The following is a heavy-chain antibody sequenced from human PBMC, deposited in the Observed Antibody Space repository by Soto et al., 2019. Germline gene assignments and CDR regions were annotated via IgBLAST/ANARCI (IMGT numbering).Heavy chain of an antibody. Sequence: GGSLRLSCAASGFTFSSYAMSWVRQAPGKGLEWVSAISGSGGSTYYADSVKGRFTISRDNSKNTLYLQMNSLRAEDTAVYYCASRAVGWLPHYYYMDVWGKGTTVTVSS. D-gene: IGHD5-12*01. J-gene: IGHJ6*03. CDR1: GFTFSSYA. CDR3: ASRAVGWLPHYYYMDV. V-gene: IGHV3-23*01. CDR2: ISGSGGST.